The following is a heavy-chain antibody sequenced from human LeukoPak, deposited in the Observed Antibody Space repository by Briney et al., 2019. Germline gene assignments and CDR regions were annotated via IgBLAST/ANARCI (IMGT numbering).Heavy chain of an antibody. CDR3: ARLFGGNSHGDY. Sequence: SETPSLTCTVSGGSISSSSYYWGWIRQPPGKGLEWIGSIYYSGSTYYNPSLKSRVTISVDTSKNQFSLKLSSVTAADTAVYYCARLFGGNSHGDYWGQGTLVTVSS. J-gene: IGHJ4*02. V-gene: IGHV4-39*01. CDR1: GGSISSSSYY. D-gene: IGHD4-23*01. CDR2: IYYSGST.